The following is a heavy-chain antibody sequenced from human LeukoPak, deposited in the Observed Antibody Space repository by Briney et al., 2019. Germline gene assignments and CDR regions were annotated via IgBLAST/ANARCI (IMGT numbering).Heavy chain of an antibody. V-gene: IGHV1-69*13. D-gene: IGHD2-2*01. CDR3: ARDRYCSSTSCLNWFGP. CDR2: IIPIFGTA. J-gene: IGHJ5*02. Sequence: ASVKVSCKASGGTFSSYAISWVRQAPGQGLEWMGGIIPIFGTANYAQKFQGRVTITADESTSTAYMELSSLRSEDTAVYYCARDRYCSSTSCLNWFGPWGQGTLVTVSS. CDR1: GGTFSSYA.